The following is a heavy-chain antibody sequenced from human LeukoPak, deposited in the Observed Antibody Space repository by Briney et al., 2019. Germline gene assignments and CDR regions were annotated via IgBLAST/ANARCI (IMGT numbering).Heavy chain of an antibody. J-gene: IGHJ4*02. CDR1: GGSISSYC. CDR3: ARGLRGYSYGY. CDR2: IYYSGST. Sequence: SETLSLTCTVSGGSISSYCWSWIRQPPGKGLEWIGYIYYSGSTNYNPSLKSRVTISVDTSKNQFSLKLSSVTAADTAVYYCARGLRGYSYGYWGQGTLVTVSS. D-gene: IGHD5-18*01. V-gene: IGHV4-59*01.